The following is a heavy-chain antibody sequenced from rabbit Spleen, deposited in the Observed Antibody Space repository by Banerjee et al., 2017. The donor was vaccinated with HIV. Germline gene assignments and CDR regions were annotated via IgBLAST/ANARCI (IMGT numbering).Heavy chain of an antibody. D-gene: IGHD2-1*01. Sequence: QEQLVESGGGLVQPGGSLKLSCKASGFDFSNYGVTWVRQAPGKGLEWVACAYAGSSGSTYSATWAKGRFTISKTSSTTVTLQMTSLTAADTATYFCVRDLGYDDYSEKGYFNLWGPGTLVTVS. J-gene: IGHJ4*01. V-gene: IGHV1S45*01. CDR1: GFDFSNYG. CDR2: AYAGSSGST. CDR3: VRDLGYDDYSEKGYFNL.